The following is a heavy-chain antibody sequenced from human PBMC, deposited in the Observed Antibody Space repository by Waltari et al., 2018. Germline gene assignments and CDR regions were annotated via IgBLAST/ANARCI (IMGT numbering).Heavy chain of an antibody. V-gene: IGHV4-34*01. D-gene: IGHD3-9*01. CDR1: GGSFSGYY. Sequence: QVQLQQWGAGLLKPSETLSLTCAVYGGSFSGYYWSWIRQPPGKGLEWIGEINHSGSTNNNPSLKSRVTISVDTSKNQFSLKLSSVTVADTAVYYCARGRILTGYPNYYYYGMDVWGQGTTVIVSS. CDR2: INHSGST. CDR3: ARGRILTGYPNYYYYGMDV. J-gene: IGHJ6*02.